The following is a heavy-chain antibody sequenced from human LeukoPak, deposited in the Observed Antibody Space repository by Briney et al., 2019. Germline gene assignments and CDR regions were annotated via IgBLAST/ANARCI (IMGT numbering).Heavy chain of an antibody. CDR2: IYYSGRT. CDR1: GGYISSYY. V-gene: IGHV4-59*01. CDR3: ARDRNCSGGSCYRGRWFDP. Sequence: PSETLSLTCTVSGGYISSYYWSWVRQPPGKGLERIGYIYYSGRTNYNPSLNSLVTISVAPSKNQFSLKLSSVTAADTAVYYCARDRNCSGGSCYRGRWFDPWGQGTLVTVSS. D-gene: IGHD2-15*01. J-gene: IGHJ5*02.